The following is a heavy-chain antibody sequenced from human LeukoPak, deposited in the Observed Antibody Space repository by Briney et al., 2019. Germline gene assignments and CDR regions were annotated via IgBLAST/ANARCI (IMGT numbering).Heavy chain of an antibody. CDR2: IYYSGST. CDR3: ARENYYDSSGYTPEFDY. J-gene: IGHJ4*02. CDR1: GGSISSDTYY. V-gene: IGHV4-31*03. D-gene: IGHD3-22*01. Sequence: SETLSLTCTVSGGSISSDTYYWGWIRQPPGKGLEWIGSIYYSGSTYYNPSLKSRVTISVDTSKNQFSLKLSSVTAADTAVYYCARENYYDSSGYTPEFDYWGQGTLVTVSS.